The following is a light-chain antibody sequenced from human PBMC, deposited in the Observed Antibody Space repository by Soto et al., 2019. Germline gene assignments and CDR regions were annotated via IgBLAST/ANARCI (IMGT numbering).Light chain of an antibody. CDR1: QHISTY. CDR2: DAS. J-gene: IGKJ3*01. V-gene: IGKV1-33*01. Sequence: DIQMTQSPSSLSASVGDRVTITCQASQHISTYLNWFQQKPGKAPELLIYDASNLVPGVPSRFSGSGSATDFTFTISSLQPEDIATYYCQQYDYLPPTFGPGTKVDIK. CDR3: QQYDYLPPT.